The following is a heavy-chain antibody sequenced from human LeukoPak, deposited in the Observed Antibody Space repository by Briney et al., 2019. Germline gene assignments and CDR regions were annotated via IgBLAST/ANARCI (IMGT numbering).Heavy chain of an antibody. J-gene: IGHJ4*02. Sequence: PGGSLRLSCAASGFTFSSYAMSWVRQAPGKGLEWVSAISGSGGSTYYADSVKGRFTISRDNSKNTLYLQMNSLRAEDTAVYYCAKGGSRRDFWSGHYRTFDYWGQGTLVTVSS. D-gene: IGHD3-3*01. CDR3: AKGGSRRDFWSGHYRTFDY. V-gene: IGHV3-23*01. CDR2: ISGSGGST. CDR1: GFTFSSYA.